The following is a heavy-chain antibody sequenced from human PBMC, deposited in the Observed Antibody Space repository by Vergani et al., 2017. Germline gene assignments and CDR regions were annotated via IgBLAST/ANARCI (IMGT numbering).Heavy chain of an antibody. CDR1: GFTFIMHV. CDR2: INWNGGST. CDR3: ARERNAYYDFWSGYYTQYYFDY. Sequence: EVQLLESGGDLVQPGGSLRLSCAASGFTFIMHVMSWVRQAPGKGLVWVSGINWNGGSTGYADSVKGRFTISRDNAKNSLYLQMNSLRAEDTALYYCARERNAYYDFWSGYYTQYYFDYWGQGTLVTVSS. V-gene: IGHV3-20*04. J-gene: IGHJ4*02. D-gene: IGHD3-3*01.